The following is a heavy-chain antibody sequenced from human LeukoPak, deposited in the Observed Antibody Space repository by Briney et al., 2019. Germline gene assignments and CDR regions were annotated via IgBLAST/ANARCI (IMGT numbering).Heavy chain of an antibody. Sequence: EASVKVSCKASGYTFTSYGISWVRQAPGQGLEWMGWISAYNGNTNYAQKLQGRATMTTDTSTSTAYMELRSLRSDDTAVYYCARDERMYDYVWGSYRHNWFDPWGQGTLVTVSS. V-gene: IGHV1-18*01. CDR2: ISAYNGNT. CDR3: ARDERMYDYVWGSYRHNWFDP. D-gene: IGHD3-16*02. J-gene: IGHJ5*02. CDR1: GYTFTSYG.